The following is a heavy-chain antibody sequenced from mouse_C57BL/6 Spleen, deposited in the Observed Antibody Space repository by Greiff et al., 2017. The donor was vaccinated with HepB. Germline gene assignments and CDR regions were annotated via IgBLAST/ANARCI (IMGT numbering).Heavy chain of an antibody. Sequence: VQLQQSGAELARPGASVKLSCKASGYTFTSYGISWVKQRTGQGLEWIGEIYPRSGNTYYNEKFKGKATLTADKSSSTAYMELRSLTSEDSAVYFCASPHYYGSSKFAYWGQGTLVTVSA. CDR3: ASPHYYGSSKFAY. CDR2: IYPRSGNT. V-gene: IGHV1-81*01. D-gene: IGHD1-1*01. J-gene: IGHJ3*01. CDR1: GYTFTSYG.